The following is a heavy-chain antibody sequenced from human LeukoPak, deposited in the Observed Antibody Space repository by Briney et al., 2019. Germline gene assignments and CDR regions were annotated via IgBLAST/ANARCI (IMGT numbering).Heavy chain of an antibody. CDR3: ARTVVVPAAIFDGFDP. D-gene: IGHD2-2*02. V-gene: IGHV3-21*01. J-gene: IGHJ5*02. CDR2: ISSSSSYI. CDR1: GFTFSSYS. Sequence: PGGSLRLSCAASGFTFSSYSMNWVRQAPGKGLEWVSSISSSSSYIYYADSVKGRFTISRDNAKNSLYLQMNSLRAEDTAVYYCARTVVVPAAIFDGFDPWGQGTLVTVSS.